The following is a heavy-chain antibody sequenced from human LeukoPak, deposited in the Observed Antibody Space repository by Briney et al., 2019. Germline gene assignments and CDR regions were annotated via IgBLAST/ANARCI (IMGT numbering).Heavy chain of an antibody. CDR3: ARRRSKTSYYYGSGSDNWFDP. CDR1: GGSISSYY. J-gene: IGHJ5*02. D-gene: IGHD3-10*01. CDR2: IYYSGST. V-gene: IGHV4-59*08. Sequence: PSETLSLTCTVSGGSISSYYWSWIRQPPGKGLEWIGYIYYSGSTNYNPSLKSRVTISVDTSKNQFSLKLSSVTAADTAVYYCARRRSKTSYYYGSGSDNWFDPWGQGTLVTVSS.